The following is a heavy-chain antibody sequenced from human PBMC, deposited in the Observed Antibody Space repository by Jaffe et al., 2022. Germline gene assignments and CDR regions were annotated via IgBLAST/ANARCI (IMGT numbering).Heavy chain of an antibody. V-gene: IGHV3-30*02. Sequence: QVQLVESGGGVVQPGGSLRLSCAASGFTFSSYGMHWVRQAPGKGLEWVAFIRYDGSNKYYADSVKGRFTISRDNSKNTLYLQMNSLRAEDTAVYYCAKDKYSGYDGRYYYYYYMDVWGKGTTVTVSS. D-gene: IGHD5-12*01. CDR1: GFTFSSYG. CDR3: AKDKYSGYDGRYYYYYYMDV. CDR2: IRYDGSNK. J-gene: IGHJ6*03.